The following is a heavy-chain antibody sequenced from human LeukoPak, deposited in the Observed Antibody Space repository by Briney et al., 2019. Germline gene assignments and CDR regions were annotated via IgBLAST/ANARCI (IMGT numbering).Heavy chain of an antibody. V-gene: IGHV3-74*01. J-gene: IGHJ4*02. CDR1: GFTFSTYW. D-gene: IGHD6-19*01. Sequence: GGSLRLSCAASGFTFSTYWMHWVRQAPGKGLVWVSRINSDGSSTSYADSVKGRFTISRDNAKNTLFLQMNSLRAEDTAVYYCARVYTSGWYYFDYWGQGTLVTVSS. CDR3: ARVYTSGWYYFDY. CDR2: INSDGSST.